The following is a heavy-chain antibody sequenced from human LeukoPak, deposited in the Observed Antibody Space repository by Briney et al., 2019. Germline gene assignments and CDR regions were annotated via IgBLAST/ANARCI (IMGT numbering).Heavy chain of an antibody. D-gene: IGHD5-18*01. CDR1: GYTFTSYG. CDR2: INPNSGGT. CDR3: ARSPPYHTTMPPFDY. V-gene: IGHV1-2*02. Sequence: ASVKVSCKASGYTFTSYGISWVRQAPGQGLEWMGWINPNSGGTNYAQKFQGRVTMTRDTSISTAYMELSRLRSDDTAVYYCARSPPYHTTMPPFDYWGQGTLVTVSS. J-gene: IGHJ4*02.